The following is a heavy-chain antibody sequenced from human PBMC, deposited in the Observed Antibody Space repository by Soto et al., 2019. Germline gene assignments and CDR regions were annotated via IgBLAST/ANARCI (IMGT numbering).Heavy chain of an antibody. CDR3: ARANSSSWYMYYFDY. V-gene: IGHV6-1*01. Sequence: PSQTLSLTCAISGDSVSSNSAAWNWIRQSPSRGLEWLGRTYYRSKWYNDYAESMKSRITINPDTSKNKFSLQLNSLTPEDTAVYYCARANSSSWYMYYFDYWGQGTLVTVSS. D-gene: IGHD6-13*01. J-gene: IGHJ4*02. CDR2: TYYRSKWYN. CDR1: GDSVSSNSAA.